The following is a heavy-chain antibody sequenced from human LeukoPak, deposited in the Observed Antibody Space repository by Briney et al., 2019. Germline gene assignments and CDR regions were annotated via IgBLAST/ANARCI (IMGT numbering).Heavy chain of an antibody. CDR3: SAWVDTAMEEDYYYYMDV. D-gene: IGHD5-18*01. Sequence: ASVKVSCKASGGTLSSYTISWGPQAPGERPEWMGGIIPILVIANCAQKFQGRVTTSADKSPRTGYMAQSRLGPEDTGVYFCSAWVDTAMEEDYYYYMDVWGKGTTVTVSS. J-gene: IGHJ6*03. CDR1: GGTLSSYT. V-gene: IGHV1-69*02. CDR2: IIPILVIA.